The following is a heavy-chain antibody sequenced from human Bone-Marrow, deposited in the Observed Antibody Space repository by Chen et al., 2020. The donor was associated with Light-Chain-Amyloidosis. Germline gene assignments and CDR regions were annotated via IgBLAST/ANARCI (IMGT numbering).Heavy chain of an antibody. CDR1: GFTFSRYW. J-gene: IGHJ6*02. CDR3: ARSPYSTVAPHYYGMDL. CDR2: IKEDGSEK. D-gene: IGHD6-13*01. V-gene: IGHV3-7*01. Sequence: VQLVESGGGLVQAGGSLRLSCAASGFTFSRYWMSWVRQAPGKGLEWVTNIKEDGSEKYYVDSVKGRFTISRDNAXXSVYLXXXXXXXEDTXXYYCARSPYSTVAPHYYGMDLWGQGITVTVSS.